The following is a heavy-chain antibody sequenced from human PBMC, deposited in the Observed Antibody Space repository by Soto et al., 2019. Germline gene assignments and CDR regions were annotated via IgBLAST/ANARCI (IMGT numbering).Heavy chain of an antibody. CDR3: AREVPIWGSYRYIAFDI. Sequence: ASVKVSCKASGYTFTGYYMHWVRQAPGQGLEWMGWINPDSGGTNYAQRFQGWVTMTRDTSISTAYMELSRLRSDDTGVYYCAREVPIWGSYRYIAFDIWGQGTMVTVSS. J-gene: IGHJ3*02. D-gene: IGHD3-16*02. CDR1: GYTFTGYY. V-gene: IGHV1-2*04. CDR2: INPDSGGT.